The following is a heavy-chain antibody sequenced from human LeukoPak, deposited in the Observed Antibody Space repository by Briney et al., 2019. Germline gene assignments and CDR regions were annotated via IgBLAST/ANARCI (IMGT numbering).Heavy chain of an antibody. D-gene: IGHD2-8*01. CDR1: GFTFSSYG. CDR3: AKDRCSNGVGCYYYYMDV. V-gene: IGHV3-30*02. Sequence: GGSLRLSCAASGFTFSSYGVHWVRQAPGKGLEWVTFILYDGGNKYHADSVKGRFTISRDNSKNILYLQMNSLRAEGTAVYYCAKDRCSNGVGCYYYYMDVWGKGTTVTISS. J-gene: IGHJ6*03. CDR2: ILYDGGNK.